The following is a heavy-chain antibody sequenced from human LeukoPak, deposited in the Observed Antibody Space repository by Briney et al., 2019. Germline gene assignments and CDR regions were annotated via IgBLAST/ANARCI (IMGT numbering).Heavy chain of an antibody. J-gene: IGHJ4*02. D-gene: IGHD3-22*01. CDR3: ATDGGYHSSGPFDY. Sequence: QPGGSLRLSCAASGFTFSSHGMHWVRQAPGKGLEWVSIIWYDGSEEYYADSVKGRFTISRDNSKNTLYLQMNSLRAEDTAVYYCATDGGYHSSGPFDYWGQGALVTVSS. CDR1: GFTFSSHG. V-gene: IGHV3-33*01. CDR2: IWYDGSEE.